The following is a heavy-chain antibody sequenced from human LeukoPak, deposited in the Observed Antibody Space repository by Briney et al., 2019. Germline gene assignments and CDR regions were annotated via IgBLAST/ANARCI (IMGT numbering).Heavy chain of an antibody. J-gene: IGHJ4*02. CDR2: IYYPVDT. V-gene: IGHV4-59*01. CDR3: ARRRYFDSSGYSPTYYFDF. CDR1: GDSFIGSY. Sequence: SETLSLTCTVSGDSFIGSYWSRIRQAPGKGLEWIGYIYYPVDTTYNPSLQSRVTISADISKKQFSLRLTSVTAADTAVYYCARRRYFDSSGYSPTYYFDFWGQGIQVTVSS. D-gene: IGHD3-22*01.